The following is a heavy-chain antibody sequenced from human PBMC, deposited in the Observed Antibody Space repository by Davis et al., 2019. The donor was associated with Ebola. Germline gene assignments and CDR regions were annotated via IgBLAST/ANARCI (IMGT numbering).Heavy chain of an antibody. CDR3: ATDTSGYYRV. J-gene: IGHJ4*02. D-gene: IGHD3-22*01. CDR2: INQDGSGK. V-gene: IGHV3-7*01. Sequence: PGGSLRLSCTASGFTFSTSWMTWVRQAPGRGLEWVANINQDGSGKYYVDSVKGRFTISRDNAKNSLYLQMSSLGAEDTAVYHCATDTSGYYRVWGQGTLVTVPS. CDR1: GFTFSTSW.